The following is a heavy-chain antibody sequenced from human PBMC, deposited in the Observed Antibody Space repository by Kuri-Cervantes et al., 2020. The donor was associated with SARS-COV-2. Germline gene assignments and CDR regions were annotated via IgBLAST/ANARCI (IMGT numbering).Heavy chain of an antibody. CDR3: ARGAAAADYFSYGMDV. J-gene: IGHJ6*02. V-gene: IGHV3-30*03. CDR2: ILYDGSDK. D-gene: IGHD6-13*01. CDR1: GFTFSNFG. Sequence: GESLKISCAASGFTFSNFGMHWVRQAPGKGLEWVTLILYDGSDKYYADSVKGRFAISRDNSKSTLFLQMNSLRAEDTAEYYCARGAAAADYFSYGMDVWGRGTTVTVSS.